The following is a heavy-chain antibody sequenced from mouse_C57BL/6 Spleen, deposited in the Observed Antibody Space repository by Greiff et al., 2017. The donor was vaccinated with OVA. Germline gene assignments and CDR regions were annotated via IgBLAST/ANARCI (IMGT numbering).Heavy chain of an antibody. CDR3: AKANWDDYFDY. CDR1: GYTFTSYW. J-gene: IGHJ2*01. CDR2: IDPSDSYT. V-gene: IGHV1-50*01. D-gene: IGHD4-1*01. Sequence: QVQLQQPGAELVKPGASVKLSCKASGYTFTSYWMQWVKQRPGQGLEWIGEIDPSDSYTNYNQKFKGKATLTVDTSSSTAYMQLSSLTSEDSAVYYCAKANWDDYFDYWGQGTTLTVSS.